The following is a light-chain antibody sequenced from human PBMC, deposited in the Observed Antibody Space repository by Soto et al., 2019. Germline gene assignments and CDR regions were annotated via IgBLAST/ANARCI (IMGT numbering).Light chain of an antibody. CDR3: SSYTSSSLVV. CDR1: SSDVGGYNY. V-gene: IGLV2-14*01. J-gene: IGLJ2*01. Sequence: QSALTQPASVSGSPGQSITISCTGTSSDVGGYNYVSWYQHHPGKAPKLMIYEVRNRPSGVSNRFSGSKSGNTASLTISELQAEDEADYYCSSYTSSSLVVFGGGTKLTVL. CDR2: EVR.